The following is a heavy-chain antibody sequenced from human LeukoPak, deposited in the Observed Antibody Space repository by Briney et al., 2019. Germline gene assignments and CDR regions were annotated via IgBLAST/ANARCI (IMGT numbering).Heavy chain of an antibody. D-gene: IGHD2-15*01. CDR2: INSDGSST. V-gene: IGHV3-74*01. CDR3: ARDRGYCSGGSCYSVDYYYYMDV. CDR1: GFTFSSYW. Sequence: GGSLRLSCAASGFTFSSYWMHWVRQAPGKGLVWVSRINSDGSSTSYADSVKGRFTISRDNAKNTLYLQMNSLRAEDTAVYYCARDRGYCSGGSCYSVDYYYYMDVWGKGTTVTVSS. J-gene: IGHJ6*03.